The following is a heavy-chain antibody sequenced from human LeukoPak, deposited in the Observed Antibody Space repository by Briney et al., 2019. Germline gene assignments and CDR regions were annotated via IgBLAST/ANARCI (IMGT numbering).Heavy chain of an antibody. CDR2: INHDGSDT. Sequence: PGGSLRLSCTASGFTFTNFCMNWVRQAPGKGLEWVANINHDGSDTYYADTMKGRFTISRDNSKNTLYLQLNSLRADDTAVYYCARSPFPPTAVTTSFYYMDVWGKGTTVTVSS. CDR1: GFTFTNFC. V-gene: IGHV3-7*03. D-gene: IGHD4-11*01. CDR3: ARSPFPPTAVTTSFYYMDV. J-gene: IGHJ6*03.